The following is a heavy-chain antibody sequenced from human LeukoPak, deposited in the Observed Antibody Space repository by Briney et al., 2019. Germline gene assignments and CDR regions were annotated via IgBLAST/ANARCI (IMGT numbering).Heavy chain of an antibody. CDR1: GGSFSGYY. CDR3: ARDAGYCTNGVCYSVAWFDP. CDR2: IYYSGST. D-gene: IGHD2-8*01. J-gene: IGHJ5*02. V-gene: IGHV4-59*01. Sequence: SETLSLTCAVYGGSFSGYYWSWIRQPPGKGLEWIGYIYYSGSTNYNPSLKSRVTISVDTSKNQFSLKLSSVTAADTAVYYCARDAGYCTNGVCYSVAWFDPWGQGTLVTVFS.